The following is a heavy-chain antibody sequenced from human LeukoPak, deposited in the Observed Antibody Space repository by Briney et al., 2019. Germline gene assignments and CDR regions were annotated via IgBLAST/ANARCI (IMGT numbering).Heavy chain of an antibody. CDR1: GGVFSRYA. V-gene: IGHV1-69*05. CDR3: AMSVAYGDFIYS. CDR2: IIPLFATL. D-gene: IGHD4-17*01. Sequence: GSSVKVSCQASGGVFSRYAVSWVRQAPGQGLEWMARIIPLFATLNYAQKFQGRVTISTNESTNTAYMELNSLRSDDTAVYYCAMSVAYGDFIYSLGQGTRVTVSS. J-gene: IGHJ4*02.